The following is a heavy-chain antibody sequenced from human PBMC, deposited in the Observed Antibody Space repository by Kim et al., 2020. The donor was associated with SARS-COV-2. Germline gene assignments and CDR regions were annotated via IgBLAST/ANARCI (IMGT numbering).Heavy chain of an antibody. J-gene: IGHJ6*02. CDR3: ARGRAGVVPDPILGIGQHYDYFIMCV. CDR2: IHQSGST. CDR1: GGSFSGHY. Sequence: SETLSLTCAVYGGSFSGHYWSWIRQPPGKGLEWIGEIHQSGSTNYNPSLKSRVTISIDTSKNQFSLKLCSVTAADTGFYYCARGRAGVVPDPILGIGQHYDYFIMCVWGHGTTVTVSS. V-gene: IGHV4-34*01. D-gene: IGHD2-2*02.